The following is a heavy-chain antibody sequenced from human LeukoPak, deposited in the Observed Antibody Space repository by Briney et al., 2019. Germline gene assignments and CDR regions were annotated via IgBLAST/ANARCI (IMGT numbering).Heavy chain of an antibody. CDR3: AKMSYGDYVKDY. CDR2: IRFDGSNK. J-gene: IGHJ4*02. CDR1: GFTFSSYG. D-gene: IGHD4-17*01. Sequence: PGGSLRLSCAASGFTFSSYGMHWVRQAPGKGLEWVAFIRFDGSNKYYADSVKGRFTISRDNSKNTLYLQMNSLRPEDTAVYYCAKMSYGDYVKDYWGQGTLVTVSS. V-gene: IGHV3-30*02.